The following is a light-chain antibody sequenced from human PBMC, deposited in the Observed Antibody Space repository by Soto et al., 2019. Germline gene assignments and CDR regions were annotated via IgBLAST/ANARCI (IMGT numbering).Light chain of an antibody. CDR3: ATWDDSLNGYV. V-gene: IGLV1-44*01. CDR2: SSH. CDR1: SSNIGSNV. Sequence: QSVLTQPPSASGAPGQRVTISFSGSSSNIGSNVVNLFQQLPGTAPKLRIYSSHQRRSGRPDRFSGSKSHTSSFLAISGLQSEDEVDYYCATWDDSLNGYVFGTGTKVTAL. J-gene: IGLJ1*01.